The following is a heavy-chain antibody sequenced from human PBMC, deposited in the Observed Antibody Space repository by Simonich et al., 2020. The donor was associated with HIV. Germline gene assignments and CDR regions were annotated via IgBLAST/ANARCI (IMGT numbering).Heavy chain of an antibody. D-gene: IGHD6-13*01. CDR1: GGSFSGYY. Sequence: QVQLQQWGAGLLKPSETLSLTCAVYGGSFSGYYWSWIRQPPGKGLGWIGEINHSGNTNYKPALQSRVTISVDTSKNQFPLKLSSVTAADTAVYYCARLTAGGLGEYFQHSGQGTLVTVSS. CDR3: ARLTAGGLGEYFQH. J-gene: IGHJ1*01. CDR2: INHSGNT. V-gene: IGHV4-34*01.